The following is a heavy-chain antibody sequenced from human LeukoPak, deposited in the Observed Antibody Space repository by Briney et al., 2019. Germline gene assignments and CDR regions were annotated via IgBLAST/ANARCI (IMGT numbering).Heavy chain of an antibody. J-gene: IGHJ4*02. CDR3: AKSGIAAAGQRGYFDC. CDR1: GFTFSSYA. CDR2: ISYDGSNK. Sequence: PGGSLRLSCAASGFTFSSYAMHWVRQAPGKGLEWVAVISYDGSNKYYADSVKGRFTISRDNSKNTLYLQMNSLRGEDKAVYYCAKSGIAAAGQRGYFDCWGQGTLVTVSS. V-gene: IGHV3-30-3*01. D-gene: IGHD6-13*01.